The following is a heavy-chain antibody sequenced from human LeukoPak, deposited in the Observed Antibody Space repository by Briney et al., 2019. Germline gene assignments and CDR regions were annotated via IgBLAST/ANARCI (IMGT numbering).Heavy chain of an antibody. J-gene: IGHJ4*02. V-gene: IGHV4-34*01. CDR1: GESFSGYY. CDR2: INHSGNT. Sequence: SETLSLTCAVYGESFSGYYWSWIRQPPGKGLEWIGEINHSGNTIYNTSLKSRVTISVDTSKNQFSLKLNSVTAADTGVYYCARVTAAGTGPFDYWGQGTLVTVSS. CDR3: ARVTAAGTGPFDY. D-gene: IGHD6-13*01.